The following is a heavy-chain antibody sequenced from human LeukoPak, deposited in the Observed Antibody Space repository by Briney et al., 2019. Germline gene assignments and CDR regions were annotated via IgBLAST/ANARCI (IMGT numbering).Heavy chain of an antibody. CDR1: GGSISSSSYY. CDR2: IYYSGST. CDR3: AKGSGSPDYYYYYMDV. D-gene: IGHD1-26*01. V-gene: IGHV4-39*07. J-gene: IGHJ6*03. Sequence: PSETLSLTCTVSGGSISSSSYYWGWIRQPPGKGLEWIGSIYYSGSTYYNPSLKSRVTISVDMSKNQFSLKLSSVTAADTAVYYCAKGSGSPDYYYYYMDVWGKGTTVTVSS.